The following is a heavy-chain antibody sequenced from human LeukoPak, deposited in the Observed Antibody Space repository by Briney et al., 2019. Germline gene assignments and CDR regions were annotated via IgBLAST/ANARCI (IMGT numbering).Heavy chain of an antibody. CDR2: IKQDGSEK. D-gene: IGHD6-13*01. J-gene: IGHJ4*02. Sequence: GGSLRLSCAASGFTFSSYAMHWVRQAPGKGLEWVANIKQDGSEKYYVDSVKGRFTISRDNAKNSLYLQMNSLRAEDTAVYYCARAVAAAGSYWGQGTLVTVSS. CDR3: ARAVAAAGSY. V-gene: IGHV3-7*03. CDR1: GFTFSSYA.